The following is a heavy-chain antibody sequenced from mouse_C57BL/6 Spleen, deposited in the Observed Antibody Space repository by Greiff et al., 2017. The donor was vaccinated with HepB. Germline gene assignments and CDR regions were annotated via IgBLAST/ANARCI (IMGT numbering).Heavy chain of an antibody. D-gene: IGHD3-2*02. CDR3: ATAQAKDYAMDY. CDR2: INYDGSST. Sequence: EVMLVESEGGLVQPGSSMKLSCTASGFTFSDYYMAWVRQVPEKGLEWVANINYDGSSTYYLDSLKSRFIISRDNAKNILYLQMSSLKSEDTATYYCATAQAKDYAMDYWGQGTSVTVSS. V-gene: IGHV5-16*01. J-gene: IGHJ4*01. CDR1: GFTFSDYY.